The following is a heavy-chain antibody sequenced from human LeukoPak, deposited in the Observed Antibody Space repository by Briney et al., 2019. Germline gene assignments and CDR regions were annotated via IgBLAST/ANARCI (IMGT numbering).Heavy chain of an antibody. J-gene: IGHJ4*02. CDR3: ARVRGGLVPTAIGLDY. CDR1: GFTFSSYW. CDR2: IKQDGSEE. Sequence: QAGGSLRLPCAASGFTFSSYWMTWVRQAPGKGLEWVANIKQDGSEEYYVDSVKGRFTISRDNAKNSLYLQMNSLRAEDTALYYCARVRGGLVPTAIGLDYWGQGTLVTVSS. D-gene: IGHD2-2*02. V-gene: IGHV3-7*01.